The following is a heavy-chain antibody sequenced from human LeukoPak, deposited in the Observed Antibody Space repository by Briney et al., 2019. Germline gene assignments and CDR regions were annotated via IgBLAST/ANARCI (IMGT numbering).Heavy chain of an antibody. Sequence: GGSLRLSCAASGFTFSDYYMSWIRQAPGKGLEWVSYISSSSSYTNYADSVKGRFTISRDNAKNSLYLQMNSLRAEDTAVYYCARAWIQLWHPYYYYGMDVCGKGTTVTVSS. CDR2: ISSSSSYT. CDR1: GFTFSDYY. D-gene: IGHD5-18*01. CDR3: ARAWIQLWHPYYYYGMDV. J-gene: IGHJ6*04. V-gene: IGHV3-11*06.